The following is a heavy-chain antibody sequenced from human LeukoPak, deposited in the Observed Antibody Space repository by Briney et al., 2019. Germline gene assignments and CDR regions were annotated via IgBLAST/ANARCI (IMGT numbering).Heavy chain of an antibody. J-gene: IGHJ4*02. CDR2: ISSSGSTT. CDR1: GFTFSSYE. V-gene: IGHV3-48*03. Sequence: GGSLRLSCAASGFTFSSYEMNWVRQAPGKGLEWVSYISSSGSTTYYADSVKGRFTISRDNSKNTLYLQMNSLRAEDTAVYYCAKDLWGTDYYFDYWGQGTLVTVSS. D-gene: IGHD3-16*01. CDR3: AKDLWGTDYYFDY.